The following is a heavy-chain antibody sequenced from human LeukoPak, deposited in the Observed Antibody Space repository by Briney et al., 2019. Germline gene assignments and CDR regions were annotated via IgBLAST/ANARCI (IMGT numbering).Heavy chain of an antibody. CDR3: ARGVNSGYFDY. J-gene: IGHJ4*02. CDR1: GGSISSSSYY. Sequence: SETLSLTCTVSGGSISSSSYYWGWIRQPPGKGLEWIGYIYYSGSTNYNPSLKSRVTISVDTSKNQFSLKLTSVTAADTAVYYCARGVNSGYFDYCGQGTPVTVSS. CDR2: IYYSGST. D-gene: IGHD1-26*01. V-gene: IGHV4-61*05.